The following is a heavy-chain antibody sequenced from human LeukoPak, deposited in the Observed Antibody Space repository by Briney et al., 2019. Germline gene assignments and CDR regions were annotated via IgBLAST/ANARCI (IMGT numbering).Heavy chain of an antibody. CDR3: ARQTSMGRSGDY. D-gene: IGHD7-27*01. V-gene: IGHV5-51*01. CDR1: GYSFTSYW. CDR2: IDPSDSET. Sequence: RGESLKISRKASGYSFTSYWIGWVRQMPGKGLEWMGIIDPSDSETRYTPSFQGQVTISADKSLSTAYLQWNSLKASDTAMYYCARQTSMGRSGDYWGQGTLVTVSS. J-gene: IGHJ4*02.